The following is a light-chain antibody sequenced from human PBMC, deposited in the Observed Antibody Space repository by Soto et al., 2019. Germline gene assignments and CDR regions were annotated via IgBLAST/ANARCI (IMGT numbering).Light chain of an antibody. Sequence: DIQMTQSPSYASASLGDRVTSXXRASQGIKNWLAWYQQKPGKAPNLXIYAGSSLQSGVPSRFSGSGSGTDFTLTINSLQPEDFATYYCQQANSFPITFGQGTRLEIK. CDR2: AGS. CDR3: QQANSFPIT. CDR1: QGIKNW. J-gene: IGKJ5*01. V-gene: IGKV1-12*01.